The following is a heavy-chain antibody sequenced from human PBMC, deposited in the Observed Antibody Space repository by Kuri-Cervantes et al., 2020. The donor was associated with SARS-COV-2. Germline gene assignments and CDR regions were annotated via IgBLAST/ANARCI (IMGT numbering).Heavy chain of an antibody. V-gene: IGHV4-39*07. D-gene: IGHD6-25*01. Sequence: SETLSLTCTVSGGSISSSSYYWGWIRQPPGKGLEWIGSIYYSGSTNYNPSLKSRVTISVDTSKNQFSLKLSSVTAADTAVYYCARDRQRDFDQWGQGTLVTVSS. CDR1: GGSISSSSYY. CDR3: ARDRQRDFDQ. CDR2: IYYSGST. J-gene: IGHJ4*02.